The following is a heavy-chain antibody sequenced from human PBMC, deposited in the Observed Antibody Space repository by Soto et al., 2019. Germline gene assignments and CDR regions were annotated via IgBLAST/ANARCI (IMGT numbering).Heavy chain of an antibody. D-gene: IGHD6-19*01. CDR3: ARAEIAVAGIRTQGHDPPDY. Sequence: SGGSLRLSCAASGFTFSSYWMHWVRQAPGKGLVWVSRINSDGSSTSYADSVKGRFTISRDNAKNTLYLQMNSLRAEDTAVYYCARAEIAVAGIRTQGHDPPDYWGQGTLVTVSS. V-gene: IGHV3-74*01. CDR1: GFTFSSYW. CDR2: INSDGSST. J-gene: IGHJ4*02.